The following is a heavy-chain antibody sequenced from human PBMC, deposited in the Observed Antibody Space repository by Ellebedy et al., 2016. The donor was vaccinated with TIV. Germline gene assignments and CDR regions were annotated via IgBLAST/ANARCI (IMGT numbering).Heavy chain of an antibody. J-gene: IGHJ4*02. CDR2: ISSSSSYI. CDR3: ATGPGSLGYSSSYNFDY. D-gene: IGHD6-13*01. CDR1: GFTFSSYS. Sequence: GESLKISCAASGFTFSSYSMNWVRQAPGKGLEWVSSISSSSSYIYYADSVKGRFTISRDNAKNSLYLQMNSLRAEDTAVYYCATGPGSLGYSSSYNFDYWGQGTLVTVSS. V-gene: IGHV3-21*01.